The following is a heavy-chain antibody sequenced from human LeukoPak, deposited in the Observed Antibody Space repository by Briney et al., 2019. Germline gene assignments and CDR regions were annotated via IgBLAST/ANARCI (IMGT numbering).Heavy chain of an antibody. CDR2: INRGGST. V-gene: IGHV4-34*01. D-gene: IGHD2-2*01. J-gene: IGHJ3*02. CDR1: GGSFYGYY. Sequence: ETLSLTCAVYGGSFYGYYWTWIRQPPGEGLEWIGEINRGGSTNYNPSLDSRVTMSVDTSKNQFSLRLTSVAAADTAVYYCARGGGAATAANRDAFDIWGQGTMVTVSS. CDR3: ARGGGAATAANRDAFDI.